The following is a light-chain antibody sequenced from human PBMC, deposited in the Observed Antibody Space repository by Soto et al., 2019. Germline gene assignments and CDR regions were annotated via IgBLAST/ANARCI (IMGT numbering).Light chain of an antibody. CDR3: QQRKYWPPLT. Sequence: ETVLTQSPAPLSLSPGEPAPLSCRASQSVATYVAWSQQKPGQAPRLLIWDASNRPTGIPARFSGGGSGTDFTLTISSLEPEDFAVYYCQQRKYWPPLTFGQGTRLEI. V-gene: IGKV3-11*01. CDR1: QSVATY. CDR2: DAS. J-gene: IGKJ5*01.